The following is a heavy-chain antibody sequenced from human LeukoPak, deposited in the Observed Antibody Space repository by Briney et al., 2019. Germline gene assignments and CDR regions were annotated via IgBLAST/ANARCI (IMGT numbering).Heavy chain of an antibody. CDR2: INHSGST. CDR1: GGFFSGYY. J-gene: IGHJ1*01. D-gene: IGHD4-17*01. Sequence: PSETLSLTCAVYGGFFSGYYWSWIRQPPGKGLEWIGEINHSGSTNYNPSLKSRVTISVDTSKNQFSLKLSSVTAADTAVYYCARAPYGDYDPEYFQHWGQGTLVTVSS. CDR3: ARAPYGDYDPEYFQH. V-gene: IGHV4-34*01.